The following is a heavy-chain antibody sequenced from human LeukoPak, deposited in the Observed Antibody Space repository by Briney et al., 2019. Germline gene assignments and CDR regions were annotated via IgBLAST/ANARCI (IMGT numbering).Heavy chain of an antibody. J-gene: IGHJ3*02. CDR3: AKGRVAAAGRGVAFDI. CDR2: ISGSGGST. V-gene: IGHV3-23*01. CDR1: GFTFSNYA. D-gene: IGHD6-13*01. Sequence: PGGSLRLSCAASGFTFSNYAMNLVRQAPGKGLEWVSAISGSGGSTYYADSVKGRFTISRDNSKNTLYLQMNSLRAEDTAVYYCAKGRVAAAGRGVAFDIWGQGTMVTVSS.